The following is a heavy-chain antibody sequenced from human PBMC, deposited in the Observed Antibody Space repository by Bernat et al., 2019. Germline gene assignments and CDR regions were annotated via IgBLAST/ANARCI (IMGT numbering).Heavy chain of an antibody. CDR3: GATYCSSTSCYNRYYYYGMDV. D-gene: IGHD2-2*02. Sequence: VQLVESGGGVVQPGRSLRLSCAASGFTFSSYGMHWVRQAPGKGLEWVAVISYDGSNKYYADSVKGRFTISRDNSKNTLYLQMNSLRAEDTAVYYCGATYCSSTSCYNRYYYYGMDVWGQGTTVTVSS. V-gene: IGHV3-30*03. J-gene: IGHJ6*02. CDR2: ISYDGSNK. CDR1: GFTFSSYG.